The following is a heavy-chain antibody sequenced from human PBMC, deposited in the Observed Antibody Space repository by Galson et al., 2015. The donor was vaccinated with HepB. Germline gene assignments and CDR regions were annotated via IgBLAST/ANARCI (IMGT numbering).Heavy chain of an antibody. CDR2: TYYRSKWYN. CDR1: GDSVSSNSAA. D-gene: IGHD2-2*02. Sequence: CAISGDSVSSNSAAWNWIRQSPSRGLEWLGRTYYRSKWYNDCAVSVKSRITINPDTSKNQFSLQLNSVTPEDTAVYYCARDICSSTSCYTTWFDPWGQGTLVTVSS. J-gene: IGHJ5*02. CDR3: ARDICSSTSCYTTWFDP. V-gene: IGHV6-1*01.